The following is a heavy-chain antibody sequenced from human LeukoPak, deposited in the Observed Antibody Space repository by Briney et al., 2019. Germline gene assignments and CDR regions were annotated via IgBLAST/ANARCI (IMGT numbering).Heavy chain of an antibody. Sequence: GGSLRLSCAASGFTFSSYAMHWVRQAPGKGLEWVSSISSSSSYIYYADSVKGRFTISRDNAKNSLYLQMNSLRAEDTAVYYCARILVATIIEGYYFDYWGQGTLVTVSS. CDR1: GFTFSSYA. D-gene: IGHD5-12*01. CDR2: ISSSSSYI. J-gene: IGHJ4*02. CDR3: ARILVATIIEGYYFDY. V-gene: IGHV3-21*01.